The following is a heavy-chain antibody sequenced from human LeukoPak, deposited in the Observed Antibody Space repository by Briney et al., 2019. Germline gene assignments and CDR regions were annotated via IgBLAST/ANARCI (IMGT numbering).Heavy chain of an antibody. CDR3: ARDPSSGWSNYYYYMDV. D-gene: IGHD6-19*01. J-gene: IGHJ6*03. CDR2: IYTSGST. V-gene: IGHV4-4*07. CDR1: GGSISSYY. Sequence: PSETLSLTCTVSGGSISSYYWSWIQQPAGKGLEWIGRIYTSGSTNYNPSLKSRVTISVDKSKNQFSLKLSSVTAADTAVYYCARDPSSGWSNYYYYMDVWGKGTTVTVSS.